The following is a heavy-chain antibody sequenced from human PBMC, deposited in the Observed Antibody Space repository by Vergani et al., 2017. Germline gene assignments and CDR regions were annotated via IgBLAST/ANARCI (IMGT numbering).Heavy chain of an antibody. CDR2: IWYDGSNK. D-gene: IGHD5-12*01. CDR1: GFTFSSYG. V-gene: IGHV3-33*01. J-gene: IGHJ4*02. CDR3: ARGEWLPSLY. Sequence: QVQLVESGGGVVQPGRSLRLSCAASGFTFSSYGMHWVRQAPGKGLGWVAVIWYDGSNKYYADSVKGRFTISRDNSKNTLYLQMNSLRAEDTAVYYCARGEWLPSLYWGQGTLVTVSS.